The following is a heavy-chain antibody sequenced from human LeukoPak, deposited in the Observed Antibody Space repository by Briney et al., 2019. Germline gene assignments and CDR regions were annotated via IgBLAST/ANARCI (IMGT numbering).Heavy chain of an antibody. CDR3: ARAYYSTSWFPH. J-gene: IGHJ5*02. CDR1: GGSFSGYY. V-gene: IGHV4-34*01. CDR2: INHSGRT. Sequence: SETLSLTCAVYGGSFSGYYWGWIRQTPGKGLEWIGEINHSGRTNYNPSLKSRVTISADTSKNQFSLELRSVTAADTAVYYCARAYYSTSWFPHWGQGALVTVSS. D-gene: IGHD3-10*01.